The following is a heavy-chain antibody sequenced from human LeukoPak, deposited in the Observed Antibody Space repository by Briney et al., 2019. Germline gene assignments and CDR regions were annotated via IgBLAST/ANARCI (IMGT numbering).Heavy chain of an antibody. D-gene: IGHD5-18*01. V-gene: IGHV3-53*01. CDR3: ATSMDTAMVSDY. Sequence: GGSLRLSCAASGFTVSSNYMSWVRQAPGKGLEWVSVIYSGGTTYYADSVKGRFTISRDISKNTLYLQMNRLRAHPTAVYPCATSMDTAMVSDYWGQGTLVTVYS. J-gene: IGHJ4*02. CDR1: GFTVSSNY. CDR2: IYSGGTT.